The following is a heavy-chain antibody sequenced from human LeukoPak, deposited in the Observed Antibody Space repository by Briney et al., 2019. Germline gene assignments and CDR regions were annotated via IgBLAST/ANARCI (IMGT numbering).Heavy chain of an antibody. Sequence: GGSLRLSCAASGFTFSGSAMHWVRQASGKGLEWVGRIRSKANSYATAYAASVKGRFTISRDDSKNTAYLQMNSLKTEDTAVYYSTPGYSGWLPFDYWGQGTLVTVSS. J-gene: IGHJ4*02. CDR2: IRSKANSYAT. CDR1: GFTFSGSA. V-gene: IGHV3-73*01. D-gene: IGHD5-12*01. CDR3: TPGYSGWLPFDY.